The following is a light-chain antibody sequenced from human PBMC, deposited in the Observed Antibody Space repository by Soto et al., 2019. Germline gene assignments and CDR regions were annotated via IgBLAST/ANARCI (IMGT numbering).Light chain of an antibody. J-gene: IGKJ2*01. CDR1: QSVTYNY. CDR3: QQYGTPPYT. V-gene: IGKV3-20*01. Sequence: EIVLPQSPGTLSLSPGERATLSCRASQSVTYNYVTWYQQKGGQSPRLLIHRASTRATGIPDRFSGSGSGTDFTLTISRLEPEDFGVYYCQQYGTPPYTFGQGTKLEI. CDR2: RAS.